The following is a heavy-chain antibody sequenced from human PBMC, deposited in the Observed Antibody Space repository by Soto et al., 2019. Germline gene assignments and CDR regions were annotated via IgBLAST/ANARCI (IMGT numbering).Heavy chain of an antibody. D-gene: IGHD4-17*01. CDR3: ARPSHGGDYAQEGFDY. J-gene: IGHJ4*02. CDR1: GGTFSSYT. V-gene: IGHV1-69*02. Sequence: QVQLVQSGAEVKKPGSSVKVSCKASGGTFSSYTISWVRQAPGQGLEWMGRIIPILGIANYAQKFQGRVTITADKSTSTAYMELSSLRSADTAVYYCARPSHGGDYAQEGFDYWGQGTLVTVSS. CDR2: IIPILGIA.